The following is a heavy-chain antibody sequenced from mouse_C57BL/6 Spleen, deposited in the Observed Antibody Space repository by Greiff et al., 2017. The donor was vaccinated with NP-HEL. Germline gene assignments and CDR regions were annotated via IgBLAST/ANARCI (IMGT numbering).Heavy chain of an antibody. CDR3: ARRDGGGY. D-gene: IGHD3-3*01. CDR2: IYPGDGDT. CDR1: GYAFSSSR. J-gene: IGHJ2*01. Sequence: QVQLQQSGPELVKPGASVKISCKASGYAFSSSRMNWVKQRPGKGLEWIGRIYPGDGDTNYNGKFKGKATLTADKSSSKAYMQLSSLTCEDSAVYFCARRDGGGYWGKGTTLTVAS. V-gene: IGHV1-82*01.